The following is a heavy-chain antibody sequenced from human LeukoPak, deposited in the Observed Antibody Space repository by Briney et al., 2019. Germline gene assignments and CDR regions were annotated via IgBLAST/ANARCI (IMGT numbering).Heavy chain of an antibody. V-gene: IGHV3-11*01. CDR3: ARGTYYSGSGPGNWFDP. D-gene: IGHD3-10*01. Sequence: GGSLRLSCAASGFSVSDYYMNWIRQSPGKGMEWVSQITKKTAIEYADSVKGRFTISRDNANNLLLLQMDSLRPEDTGVYYCARGTYYSGSGPGNWFDPWGHGTLVTVSS. J-gene: IGHJ5*02. CDR1: GFSVSDYY. CDR2: ITKKTAI.